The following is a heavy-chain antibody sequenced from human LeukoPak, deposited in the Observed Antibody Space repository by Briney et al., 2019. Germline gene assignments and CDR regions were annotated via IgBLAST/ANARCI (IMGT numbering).Heavy chain of an antibody. CDR1: GFTFSSYS. D-gene: IGHD4-17*01. CDR2: ISSSSSYI. CDR3: ARGRAGGRLRNAFDI. V-gene: IGHV3-21*01. Sequence: PGGSLRLSCAASGFTFSSYSMNWVRQAPGKGLEWVSSISSSSSYIYYADSVKGRFTISRDNAKNSLYLQMNSLRAEDTAVYYCARGRAGGRLRNAFDIWGQGTMVTVSS. J-gene: IGHJ3*02.